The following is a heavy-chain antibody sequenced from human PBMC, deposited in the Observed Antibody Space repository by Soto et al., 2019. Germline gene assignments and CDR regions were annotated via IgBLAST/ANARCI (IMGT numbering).Heavy chain of an antibody. CDR2: IKQDGSEK. D-gene: IGHD3-3*01. CDR1: GFTFSSYW. V-gene: IGHV3-7*01. CDR3: ARDRYSYYDFWSGSLPYYYYGMDV. J-gene: IGHJ6*02. Sequence: GGSLRLSCAASGFTFSSYWMSWVRQAPGKGLEWVANIKQDGSEKYYVDSVKGRFTISRDNAKNSLYLQMNSLRAEDTAVYYCARDRYSYYDFWSGSLPYYYYGMDVWGQGTLVTVSS.